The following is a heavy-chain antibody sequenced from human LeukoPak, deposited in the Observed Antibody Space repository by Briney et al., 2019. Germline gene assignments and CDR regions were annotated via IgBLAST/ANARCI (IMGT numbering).Heavy chain of an antibody. CDR1: GGTFSGYA. D-gene: IGHD3-16*01. V-gene: IGHV1-69*13. J-gene: IGHJ5*02. CDR2: IIPIFGTA. CDR3: ARVGVFAGENWFDP. Sequence: ASVKVSCKASGGTFSGYAISWVRQAPGQGLEWMGGIIPIFGTANYAQKFQGRVTITADESTSTAYMELSSLRSEDTAVYYCARVGVFAGENWFDPWGQGTLVTVSS.